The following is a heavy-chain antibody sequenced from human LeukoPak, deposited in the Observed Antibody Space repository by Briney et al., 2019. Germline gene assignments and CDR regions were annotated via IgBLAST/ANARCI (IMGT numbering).Heavy chain of an antibody. V-gene: IGHV4-59*01. D-gene: IGHD3-22*01. CDR3: ARAYYYDSSGYYLYYYYGMDV. CDR2: IYYSEST. Sequence: SETLSLTCTVSGGSISSYYWSWIRQPPGKGLEWIGYIYYSESTNYNPSLKSRVTISVDTSKNQFSLKLSSVTAADTAVYYCARAYYYDSSGYYLYYYYGMDVWGQGTTVTVSS. CDR1: GGSISSYY. J-gene: IGHJ6*02.